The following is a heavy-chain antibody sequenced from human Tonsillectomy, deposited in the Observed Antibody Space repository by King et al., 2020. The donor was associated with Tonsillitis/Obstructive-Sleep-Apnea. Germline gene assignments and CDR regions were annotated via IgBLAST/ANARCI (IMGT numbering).Heavy chain of an antibody. CDR1: GGSISSYY. D-gene: IGHD3-22*01. CDR3: ARGGGYYDSSGSSSFWYFAL. V-gene: IGHV4-59*01. J-gene: IGHJ2*01. CDR2: IYYSGST. Sequence: QLQESGTGLVKPSETLSLTCTVSGGSISSYYWSWLRQPPGKGLEWIGYIYYSGSTNYNPSLKSRVTISVDTYKNQFSLKLSSVTAADTAVSYCARGGGYYDSSGSSSFWYFALCGRGTLVTVSS.